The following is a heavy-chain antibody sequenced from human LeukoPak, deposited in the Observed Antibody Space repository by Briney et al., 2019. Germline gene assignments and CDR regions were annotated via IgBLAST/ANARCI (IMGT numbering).Heavy chain of an antibody. CDR3: ARDKEYSHGHFDY. CDR2: IYYSGST. Sequence: PSETLSLTCTVSGGSISSYYWSWIRQPPGKGLEWIGYIYYSGSTNYNPSLKSRVTISVDTSKNQFSLKLSSVTAADTAVYYCARDKEYSHGHFDYWGQGTVVTVSS. V-gene: IGHV4-59*01. CDR1: GGSISSYY. J-gene: IGHJ4*02. D-gene: IGHD6-6*01.